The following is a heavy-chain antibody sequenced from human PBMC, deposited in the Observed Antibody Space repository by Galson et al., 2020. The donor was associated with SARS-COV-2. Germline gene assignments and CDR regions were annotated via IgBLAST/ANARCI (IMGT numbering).Heavy chain of an antibody. CDR2: ISSSGSTI. D-gene: IGHD6-19*01. V-gene: IGHV3-48*03. J-gene: IGHJ3*02. Sequence: GGSLRLSCAASGFTFSSHEMNWVRQAPGKGLEWVSYISSSGSTIYYADSVKGRFTISRDNAKNSLYLQMNSLRAEDTAVYYCARGMEDVRQLVRYSSGPDAFDIWGQGTMVTVSS. CDR1: GFTFSSHE. CDR3: ARGMEDVRQLVRYSSGPDAFDI.